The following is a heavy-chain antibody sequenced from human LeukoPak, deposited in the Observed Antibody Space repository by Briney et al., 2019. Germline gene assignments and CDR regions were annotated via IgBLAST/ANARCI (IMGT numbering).Heavy chain of an antibody. CDR1: GFTFSDYY. V-gene: IGHV3-11*01. J-gene: IGHJ5*02. Sequence: GGSLRLPCAASGFTFSDYYMSWIRQAPGKGLEWVSYISSSGSTIYYADSVKGRFTISRDNAKNSLYLQMNSLRAEDTAVYYCARITAAAGEDWFDPWGQGTLVTVSS. CDR3: ARITAAAGEDWFDP. CDR2: ISSSGSTI. D-gene: IGHD6-13*01.